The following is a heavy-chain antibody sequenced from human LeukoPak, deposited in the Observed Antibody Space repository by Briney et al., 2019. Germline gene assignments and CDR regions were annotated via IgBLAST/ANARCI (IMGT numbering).Heavy chain of an antibody. D-gene: IGHD6-13*01. J-gene: IGHJ5*02. CDR1: GGSISSSSYY. CDR2: IYYSGST. CDR3: ARDQGSSSWYVAASVLGFDP. Sequence: SETLSLTCTVSGGSISSSSYYWGWIRQPPGKGLEWIGSIYYSGSTYYNPSLKSRVTISVDTSKNQFSLKLSSVTAADTAVYYCARDQGSSSWYVAASVLGFDPWGQGTLVTVSS. V-gene: IGHV4-39*07.